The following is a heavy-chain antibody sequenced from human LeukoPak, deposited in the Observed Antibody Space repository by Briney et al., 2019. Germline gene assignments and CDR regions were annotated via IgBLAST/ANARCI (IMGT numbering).Heavy chain of an antibody. Sequence: GGSLRLSCVASGFTFSSYGMHWVRQAPCKGLEWVAFIPYDGSNKYYVDSVKGRFTISRDNSKNTLYLQVSSLRAEDTAVYYCAIDRGRYSSSPRGDWFDPWGQGTLVTVSS. CDR1: GFTFSSYG. CDR2: IPYDGSNK. J-gene: IGHJ5*02. CDR3: AIDRGRYSSSPRGDWFDP. V-gene: IGHV3-30*02. D-gene: IGHD6-13*01.